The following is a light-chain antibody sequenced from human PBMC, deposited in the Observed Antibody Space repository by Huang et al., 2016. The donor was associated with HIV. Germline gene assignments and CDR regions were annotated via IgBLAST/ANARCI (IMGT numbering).Light chain of an antibody. CDR1: HNVTNDY. J-gene: IGKJ1*01. V-gene: IGKV3-20*01. CDR2: GSS. CDR3: QQYSTSPWT. Sequence: EIVLTQSPDTLSLSPGERGALSCRASHNVTNDYFAWYQLKSGQAPRLLIYGSSGRATATPARFSGSGSGTDFSLTIDTVKPEDFASYYCQQYSTSPWTFGPGTKLEIK.